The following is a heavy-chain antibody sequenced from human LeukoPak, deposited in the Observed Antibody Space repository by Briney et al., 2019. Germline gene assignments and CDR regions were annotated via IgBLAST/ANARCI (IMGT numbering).Heavy chain of an antibody. J-gene: IGHJ4*02. Sequence: PGGSLRLSCAASGFSVSSYWMHWVRQAPGKGLVWVARISPDGSSALSADSVRGRFTISRDNADNTLYLQLNSLRAEDTAVYYCARVSFCPRCHFDYWGQGTLVTVSS. V-gene: IGHV3-74*03. CDR2: ISPDGSSA. CDR1: GFSVSSYW. CDR3: ARVSFCPRCHFDY. D-gene: IGHD2/OR15-2a*01.